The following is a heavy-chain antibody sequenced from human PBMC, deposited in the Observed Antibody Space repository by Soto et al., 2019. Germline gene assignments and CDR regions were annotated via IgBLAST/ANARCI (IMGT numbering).Heavy chain of an antibody. CDR2: VYYSGNT. Sequence: PSETLSLTCTVSGGSVSGGSYFWSWVRQPPGKGLEWIGYVYYSGNTNYNPSLKSRVTISVDTSKNQFSLKLSSVTAADTAVYYCARRWGTYFDFWGQGTLVTVSS. J-gene: IGHJ4*02. CDR3: ARRWGTYFDF. D-gene: IGHD7-27*01. CDR1: GGSVSGGSYF. V-gene: IGHV4-61*01.